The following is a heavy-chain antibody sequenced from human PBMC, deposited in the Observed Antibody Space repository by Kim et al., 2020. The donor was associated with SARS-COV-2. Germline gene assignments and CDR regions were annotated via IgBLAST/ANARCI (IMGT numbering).Heavy chain of an antibody. V-gene: IGHV3-23*01. J-gene: IGHJ4*02. Sequence: ISDRGFRTHYTDSVKGRVTISRDKSKSTLFLHMNSLRVEDTAVYYCDASDYWGQGSLVTVSS. CDR2: ISDRGFRT. CDR3: DASDY.